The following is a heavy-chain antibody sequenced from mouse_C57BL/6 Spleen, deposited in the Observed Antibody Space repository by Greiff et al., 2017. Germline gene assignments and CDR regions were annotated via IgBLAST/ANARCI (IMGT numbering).Heavy chain of an antibody. CDR2: IYPGSGNT. J-gene: IGHJ2*01. D-gene: IGHD1-1*01. Sequence: VQLQQSGAELVRPGASVKLSCKASGYTFTDYYINWVKQRPGQGLEWIARIYPGSGNTYYNEKFKGKATLTAEKSSSTAYMQLSSLTSADSAVYFCARPYGSSYFHYWGQGTTLTVSS. CDR3: ARPYGSSYFHY. V-gene: IGHV1-76*01. CDR1: GYTFTDYY.